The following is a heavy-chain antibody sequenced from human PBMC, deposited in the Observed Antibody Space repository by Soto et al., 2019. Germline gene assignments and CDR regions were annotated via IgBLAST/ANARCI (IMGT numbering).Heavy chain of an antibody. CDR2: VRSGSYSI. CDR3: ARDYNYALGV. Sequence: GGSLRLSCAASGFTFSNYWMHWVRQGPGKGLVWVSYVRSGSYSIYYADSVKGRFTISTDSAKNSLYLQMNSLRDEDTAVYYCARDYNYALGVWGQGATVTVSS. J-gene: IGHJ6*02. CDR1: GFTFSNYW. V-gene: IGHV3-48*02.